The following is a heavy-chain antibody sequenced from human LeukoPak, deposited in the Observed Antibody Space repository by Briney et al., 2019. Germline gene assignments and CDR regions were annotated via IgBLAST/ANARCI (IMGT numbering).Heavy chain of an antibody. CDR3: ARDENYDFWSGYYTDY. V-gene: IGHV3-7*01. D-gene: IGHD3-3*01. CDR2: IKQDGSEK. CDR1: GFTFSSYW. Sequence: GGSLRLSCAASGFTFSSYWMSWVRQAPGKGLEWVANIKQDGSEKYYVDSVKGRFTISRDNAKNSLYLQMNSLRAEDTAVYYCARDENYDFWSGYYTDYWGQGTLVTVSS. J-gene: IGHJ4*02.